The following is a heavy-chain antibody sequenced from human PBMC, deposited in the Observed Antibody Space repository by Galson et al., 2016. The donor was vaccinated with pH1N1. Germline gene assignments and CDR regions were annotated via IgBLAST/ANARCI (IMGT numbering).Heavy chain of an antibody. CDR2: ISGSGLST. CDR1: GFTFSSYT. CDR3: AKDLYTPSVAVAGYFED. D-gene: IGHD6-19*01. V-gene: IGHV3-23*01. J-gene: IGHJ4*02. Sequence: SLRLSCAVSGFTFSSYTMSWVRQAPGKGLEWVSAISGSGLSTYYADSVKGRFTISRDNSKHTLYLQMNSLRAEDTAVYYCAKDLYTPSVAVAGYFEDWGQGTLITVSS.